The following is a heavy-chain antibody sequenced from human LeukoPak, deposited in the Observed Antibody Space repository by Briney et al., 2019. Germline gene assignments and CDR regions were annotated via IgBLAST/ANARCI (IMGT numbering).Heavy chain of an antibody. D-gene: IGHD3-10*01. CDR2: IHNSGTT. V-gene: IGHV4-34*01. Sequence: PSETLSLTCAVSGGPFSGYFWSWIRQSSGKGLEWIGEIHNSGTTNYNPSLNSRVTISEDTSKNQFYLNLSSVTAADTAVYYCARRYYYNLGGFPFDFWGQGTLVTVSS. CDR1: GGPFSGYF. CDR3: ARRYYYNLGGFPFDF. J-gene: IGHJ4*02.